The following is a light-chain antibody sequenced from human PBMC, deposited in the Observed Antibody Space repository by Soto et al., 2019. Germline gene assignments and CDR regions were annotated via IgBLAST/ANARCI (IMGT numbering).Light chain of an antibody. CDR2: GAS. J-gene: IGKJ4*01. CDR3: QQNNKWPPVT. Sequence: EVGMPQSPATFSVSPGEGVTLSCRASPTISNDLAWYQQKPGQAPRLLIYGASTRATGVPPRFSGGGSGTEFTLTISSLQSEDFAFYYCQQNNKWPPVTFGGGTKVEIK. V-gene: IGKV3-15*01. CDR1: PTISND.